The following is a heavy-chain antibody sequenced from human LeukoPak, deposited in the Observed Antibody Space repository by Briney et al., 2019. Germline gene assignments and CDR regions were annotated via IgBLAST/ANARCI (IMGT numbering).Heavy chain of an antibody. Sequence: GGSLRLSCAASGFTFSSYWMHWVRQAPGKGLVWVSRIKSDGSTNYADSVKGRFTTSRDNAKNTVSLQINSLRAEDTGVYYCARAPSEIGGYYPEYFRHWGQGTLVTVSS. CDR2: IKSDGST. CDR3: ARAPSEIGGYYPEYFRH. CDR1: GFTFSSYW. J-gene: IGHJ1*01. V-gene: IGHV3-74*01. D-gene: IGHD3-22*01.